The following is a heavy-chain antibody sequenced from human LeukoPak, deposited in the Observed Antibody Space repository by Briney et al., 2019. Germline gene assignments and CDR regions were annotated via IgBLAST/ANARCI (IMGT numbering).Heavy chain of an antibody. D-gene: IGHD4-17*01. CDR3: AKEGPHWTVSPGD. J-gene: IGHJ1*01. V-gene: IGHV3-23*01. Sequence: GGSLRLSCAASGFTFRAFGMNWLRQAPGEGPEWVSGIDGGGGTTYYADSVKGRFTISRDNTKSMLYLQMNNLRADDTAMYYCAKEGPHWTVSPGDWGQGPPVTVSS. CDR1: GFTFRAFG. CDR2: IDGGGGTT.